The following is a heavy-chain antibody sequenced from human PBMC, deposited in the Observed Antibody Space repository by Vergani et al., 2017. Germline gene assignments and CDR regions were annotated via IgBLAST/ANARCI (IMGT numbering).Heavy chain of an antibody. J-gene: IGHJ4*02. CDR1: GFTFSSYA. V-gene: IGHV3-23*01. Sequence: EVQLLESGGGLVQPGGSLRLSCAASGFTFSSYAMSGVRKAPGKGLEWVSGISGSGGSTYYADSVKGRFTISRDKSKNTLYLQMNSLIAEDTAVYYCAKGATTVTTYWGQGTLVTVSS. CDR2: ISGSGGST. CDR3: AKGATTVTTY. D-gene: IGHD4-17*01.